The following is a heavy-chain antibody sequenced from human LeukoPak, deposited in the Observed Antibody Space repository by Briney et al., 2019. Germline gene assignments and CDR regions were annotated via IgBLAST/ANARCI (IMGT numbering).Heavy chain of an antibody. J-gene: IGHJ4*02. CDR2: ISHDGSNK. Sequence: GGSLRPSCTASGFSFSTYALHWVRQAPGKGLEWVAVISHDGSNKYNADSVKGRFTISRDNSKNTLYLQMNILRAEDSAIYYCARDKDHGDSRGWDFFDYWGLGTLVTVSS. D-gene: IGHD6-19*01. CDR1: GFSFSTYA. V-gene: IGHV3-30*04. CDR3: ARDKDHGDSRGWDFFDY.